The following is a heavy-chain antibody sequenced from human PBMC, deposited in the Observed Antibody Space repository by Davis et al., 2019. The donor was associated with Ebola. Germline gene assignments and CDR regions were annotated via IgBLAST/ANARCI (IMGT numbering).Heavy chain of an antibody. CDR3: ANGRQATIFGVLPS. D-gene: IGHD3-3*01. CDR2: ISYDGSNK. CDR1: GFTFSSYG. J-gene: IGHJ5*02. Sequence: GESLKISCAASGFTFSSYGMHWVRQAPGKGLEWVAVISYDGSNKYYADSVKGRFTISRDNSKNTLYLQMNSLRAEDTAVYYCANGRQATIFGVLPSWGQGTLVTVSS. V-gene: IGHV3-30*18.